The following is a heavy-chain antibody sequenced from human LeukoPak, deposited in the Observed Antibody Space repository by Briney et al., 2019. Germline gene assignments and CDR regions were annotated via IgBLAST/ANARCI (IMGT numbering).Heavy chain of an antibody. Sequence: PGGSLSLSCAASGFTFSSDAICWGRHAPGQGLELVSAISGSGGSTYYADSVKGRFTISRDNSKNTLYLQMNSLRAEDTAGYYCAKAPRPPSYGDYGVFDYWGQGTLVTVSS. V-gene: IGHV3-23*01. CDR2: ISGSGGST. CDR3: AKAPRPPSYGDYGVFDY. D-gene: IGHD4-17*01. J-gene: IGHJ4*02. CDR1: GFTFSSDA.